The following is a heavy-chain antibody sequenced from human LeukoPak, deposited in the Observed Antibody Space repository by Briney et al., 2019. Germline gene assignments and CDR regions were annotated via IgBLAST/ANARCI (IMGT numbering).Heavy chain of an antibody. J-gene: IGHJ4*02. D-gene: IGHD1-1*01. CDR3: ARGTSPLEGVDY. CDR2: IYYSGST. V-gene: IGHV4-59*01. CDR1: GGSISSYY. Sequence: PSETLSLTCTVSGGSISSYYWSWIRQPPGKGLEWIGYIYYSGSTNYSPSLKSRVTISVDTSKNQFSLKLSSVTAADTAVYYCARGTSPLEGVDYWGQGTLVTVSS.